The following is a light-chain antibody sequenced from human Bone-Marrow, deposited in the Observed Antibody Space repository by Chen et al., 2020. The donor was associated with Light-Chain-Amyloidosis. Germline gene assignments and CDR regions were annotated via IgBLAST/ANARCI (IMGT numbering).Light chain of an antibody. Sequence: QSALTQPASVSGFPGQSITISCTGTNNDVGGHAFVSWYQRHPGKAPKFLIYEDTERASGVSNRFSGSKSGNTASLTISGLQAEDEADYYCSSFAAGSTWVFGGGTSLTVI. CDR1: NNDVGGHAF. V-gene: IGLV2-23*01. J-gene: IGLJ3*02. CDR3: SSFAAGSTWV. CDR2: EDT.